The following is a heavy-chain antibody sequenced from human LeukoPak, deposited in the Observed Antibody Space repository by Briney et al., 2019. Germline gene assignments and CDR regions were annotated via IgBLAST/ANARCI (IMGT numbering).Heavy chain of an antibody. CDR1: GFTFSSYS. Sequence: GGSLRLSCAASGFTFSSYSMNWVRQAPGKGLEWVSYISSSSSTIYYADSVKGRFTISRDNAKNSLYLQMNSLRAEDTAVYYCARAAARRWEAAFDIWGQGTMVTVSS. CDR2: ISSSSSTI. V-gene: IGHV3-48*04. J-gene: IGHJ3*02. CDR3: ARAAARRWEAAFDI. D-gene: IGHD6-6*01.